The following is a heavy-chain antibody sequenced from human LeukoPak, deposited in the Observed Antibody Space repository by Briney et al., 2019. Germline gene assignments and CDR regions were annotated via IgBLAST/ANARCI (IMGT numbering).Heavy chain of an antibody. CDR3: ARRAGDYSHPYDY. J-gene: IGHJ4*02. D-gene: IGHD3-22*01. CDR2: ISRTSTYV. Sequence: TGGSLRLSCAGSGFSFSGNSMNWVRQAPGKGLEWVSGISRTSTYVYYADSVQGRFTISRDNAKNSLYLQMNSLRAEDTAVYYCARRAGDYSHPYDYWGQGILVTVSS. CDR1: GFSFSGNS. V-gene: IGHV3-21*04.